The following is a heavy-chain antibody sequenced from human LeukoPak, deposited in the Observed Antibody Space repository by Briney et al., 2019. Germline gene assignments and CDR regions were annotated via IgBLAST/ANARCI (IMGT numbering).Heavy chain of an antibody. Sequence: GGSLRLSCVVSGISLSNYAMTWVRQAPRKGLEWVSYISERGGSTTYADSVKGRFTISRDTSLNTLYLQMNNLRAEDTAVYFCAKRGVVIRGLLVIGYHQEAYHYDFWGQGVLVTVSS. CDR3: AKRGVVIRGLLVIGYHQEAYHYDF. D-gene: IGHD3-10*01. J-gene: IGHJ4*02. CDR2: ISERGGST. CDR1: GISLSNYA. V-gene: IGHV3-23*01.